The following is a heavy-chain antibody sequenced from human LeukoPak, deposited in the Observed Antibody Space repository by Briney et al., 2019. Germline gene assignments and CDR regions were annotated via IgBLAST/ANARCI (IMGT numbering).Heavy chain of an antibody. D-gene: IGHD2/OR15-2a*01. CDR2: IYPGDSDT. CDR3: ARNAATFRYYYYMDV. J-gene: IGHJ6*03. Sequence: GEPLKISCKGSGYSFASYWIGWVRQMPGKGLEWMGIIYPGDSDTRYSPSFQGQVTISADKSISTAYLQWNSLKASDTAMYYCARNAATFRYYYYMDVWGKGTTVTVSS. V-gene: IGHV5-51*01. CDR1: GYSFASYW.